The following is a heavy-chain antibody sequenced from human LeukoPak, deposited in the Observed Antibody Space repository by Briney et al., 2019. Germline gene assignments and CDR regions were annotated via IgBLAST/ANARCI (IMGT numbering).Heavy chain of an antibody. D-gene: IGHD2-15*01. CDR3: ARPPLCRGGTCNDY. J-gene: IGHJ4*02. V-gene: IGHV4-39*01. CDR2: INYRGST. Sequence: SETLSLTCTVSGASISSSSFYWGWIRQPPGKGLEWMGSINYRGSTHYNPSLKSRVTISVDPSNNQFSLKLTSMTAADTAVYYCARPPLCRGGTCNDYWGQGTLVTVSS. CDR1: GASISSSSFY.